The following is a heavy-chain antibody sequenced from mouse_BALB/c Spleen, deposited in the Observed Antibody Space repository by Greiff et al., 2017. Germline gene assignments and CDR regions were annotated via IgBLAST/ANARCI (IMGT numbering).Heavy chain of an antibody. D-gene: IGHD3-2*01. Sequence: DVKLVESGGGLVKLGGSLKLSCAASGFTFSSYYMSWVRQTPEKRLELVAAINSNGGSTYYPDTVKGRFTISRDNAKNTLYLQMSSLKSEDTALYYCARQGDSSGYPWFAYWGQGTLVTVSA. V-gene: IGHV5-6-2*01. CDR3: ARQGDSSGYPWFAY. CDR1: GFTFSSYY. J-gene: IGHJ3*01. CDR2: INSNGGST.